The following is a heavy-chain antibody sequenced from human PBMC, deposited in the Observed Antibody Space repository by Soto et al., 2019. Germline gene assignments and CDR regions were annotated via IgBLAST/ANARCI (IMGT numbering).Heavy chain of an antibody. CDR2: IYYSGST. CDR1: GVSISSYY. D-gene: IGHD3-22*01. J-gene: IGHJ2*01. Sequence: SQTLSLTCTVSGVSISSYYWSWIRQPPGKGLEWIGYIYYSGSTDYNPSLKSRVTISVDTSKNQFSLKLSSVTAADTAVYYCARAHQRRGGLWDSSGYHWSSDLWGRGTLVT. V-gene: IGHV4-59*01. CDR3: ARAHQRRGGLWDSSGYHWSSDL.